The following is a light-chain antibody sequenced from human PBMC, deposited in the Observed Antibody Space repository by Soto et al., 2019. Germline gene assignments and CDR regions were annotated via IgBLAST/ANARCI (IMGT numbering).Light chain of an antibody. CDR1: SNDIGGYNY. CDR2: EVS. CDR3: SSYTSIITVV. J-gene: IGLJ2*01. Sequence: QSVLTQPASVSGSPGQSITISCTGTSNDIGGYNYVSWLQQHPGEAPKLIIYEVSNRPSGVSDRFSGSKSGNTASLTISGLQTEDEADYYCSSYTSIITVVFGGGTKLTVL. V-gene: IGLV2-14*01.